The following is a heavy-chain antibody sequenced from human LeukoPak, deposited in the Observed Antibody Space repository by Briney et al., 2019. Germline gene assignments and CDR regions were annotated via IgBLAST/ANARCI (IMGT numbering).Heavy chain of an antibody. J-gene: IGHJ6*02. CDR3: ARDQLVLSYYYGMDV. Sequence: GGSLRLSCAASGFTLSSYAMHWVRQAPGKGLEYVSAISSNGGITYYANSVEGRFTISRDNSKNTLYLQMGSLRAEDMAVHYCARDQLVLSYYYGMDVWGQGTTVTVSS. D-gene: IGHD6-13*01. CDR1: GFTLSSYA. V-gene: IGHV3-64*01. CDR2: ISSNGGIT.